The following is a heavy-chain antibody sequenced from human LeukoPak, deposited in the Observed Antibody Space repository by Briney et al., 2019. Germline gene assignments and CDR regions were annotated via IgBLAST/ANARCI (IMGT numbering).Heavy chain of an antibody. CDR3: ATGGERSRIIRF. J-gene: IGHJ4*02. D-gene: IGHD3-16*01. V-gene: IGHV4-59*01. CDR1: GGSISRYY. Sequence: SETLSLTCTVSGGSISRYYWTWIRQPPGKGLEWIGCIYYSGSTNYNPSLKSRVTISVDTSKNQFSLKLSSVTAADTAVYYCATGGERSRIIRFWGQGTLVTVSS. CDR2: IYYSGST.